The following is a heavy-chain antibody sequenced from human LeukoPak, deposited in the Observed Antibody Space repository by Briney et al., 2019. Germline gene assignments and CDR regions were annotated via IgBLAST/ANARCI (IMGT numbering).Heavy chain of an antibody. Sequence: SETLSPTCTVSGGSISSSSYYWGWIRQPPGKGLEWIGSIYYSGSTYYNPSLKSRVTISVDTSENQFSLKLSSVTAADTAVYYCARQYYDILTGYYNAGVDYWGQGTLVTVSS. CDR3: ARQYYDILTGYYNAGVDY. D-gene: IGHD3-9*01. CDR2: IYYSGST. V-gene: IGHV4-39*01. J-gene: IGHJ4*02. CDR1: GGSISSSSYY.